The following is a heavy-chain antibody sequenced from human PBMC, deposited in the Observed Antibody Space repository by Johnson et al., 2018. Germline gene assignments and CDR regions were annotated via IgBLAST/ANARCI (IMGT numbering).Heavy chain of an antibody. CDR3: SRYDFWSGYYYYMDV. D-gene: IGHD3-3*01. CDR2: ISWNSGSI. V-gene: IGHV3-9*01. J-gene: IGHJ6*03. CDR1: GFTFDDYA. Sequence: VQLGQSGGGLVKPGGSLRLSCAASGFTFDDYAMHWVRQAPGKGLEWVSGISWNSGSIGYADSVKGRFTISRDNAKNSLYLQMNSLRAEDTALYYCSRYDFWSGYYYYMDVWGKGTTVTVSS.